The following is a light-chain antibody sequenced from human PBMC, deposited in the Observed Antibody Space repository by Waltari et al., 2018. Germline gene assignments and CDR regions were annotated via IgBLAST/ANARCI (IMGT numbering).Light chain of an antibody. CDR3: QQLNSYPIT. CDR2: GAS. J-gene: IGKJ5*01. V-gene: IGKV1-9*01. CDR1: QDISNH. Sequence: DIQLTQSPSFLSASVGDRVTITCRASQDISNHLAWYQKNPGKAPKLLVYGASTLGSGVPSGFSGGGSGTEFTLTISSLQPEDFATYYCQQLNSYPITFGQGTRLEIK.